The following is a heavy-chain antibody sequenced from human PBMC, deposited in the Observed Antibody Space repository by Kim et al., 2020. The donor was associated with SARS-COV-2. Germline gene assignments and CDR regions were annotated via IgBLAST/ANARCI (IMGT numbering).Heavy chain of an antibody. CDR1: GFPFSSYS. D-gene: IGHD3-22*01. CDR2: ITSSSTYI. CDR3: ARDLGYSYDSSGYR. V-gene: IGHV3-21*01. Sequence: GGSLRLSCVASGFPFSSYSMNWVRQAPGKGLEWVSSITSSSTYISYAESVKGRFTISRDNAKNSLYLQMNSLRAEETAVYYCARDLGYSYDSSGYRWGQGTLVTVSS. J-gene: IGHJ4*02.